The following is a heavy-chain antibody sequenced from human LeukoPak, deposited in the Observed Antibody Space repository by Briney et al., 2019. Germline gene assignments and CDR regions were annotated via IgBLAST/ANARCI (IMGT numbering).Heavy chain of an antibody. D-gene: IGHD4-23*01. J-gene: IGHJ4*02. CDR2: ISSSGSTI. Sequence: PGGSLRLSCAASGFTFSSYEMNWVRQAPGKGLEWVSCISSSGSTIYYADSVKGRFTISRDNAKNSLYLQMNSLRAEDTAVYYCARDEDYGGNFWYGYWGQGTLVTVSS. CDR3: ARDEDYGGNFWYGY. CDR1: GFTFSSYE. V-gene: IGHV3-48*03.